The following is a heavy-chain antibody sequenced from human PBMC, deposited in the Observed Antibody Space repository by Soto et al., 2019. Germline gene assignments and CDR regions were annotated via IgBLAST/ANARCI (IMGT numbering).Heavy chain of an antibody. CDR3: AKRIEGAGNWYFDL. V-gene: IGHV3-23*01. J-gene: IGHJ2*01. Sequence: EVQLLESGGGLVQPGGSLGLSCAASGFTFSIYAMSWVRQAPGKGPEWVSVINGRGSPTFYADSVKGRFTISRDNSKTAWYLEMNSLRAEDPAIYYCAKRIEGAGNWYFDLWGRGTLVTVSS. D-gene: IGHD3-16*01. CDR1: GFTFSIYA. CDR2: INGRGSPT.